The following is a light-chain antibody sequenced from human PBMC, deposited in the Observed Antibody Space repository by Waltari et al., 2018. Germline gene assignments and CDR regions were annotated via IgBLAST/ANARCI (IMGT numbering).Light chain of an antibody. J-gene: IGLJ2*01. CDR3: YSKDTDGGSQGK. Sequence: YDLTQPPSVSVSPGQTAAITCSGDGLPHQYTFWYQQKSGQAPVLVMYDDNKRPSGIPGRFSGSSAGTVATLTITGAQVDDEADYYCYSKDTDGGSQGKIGGGTKLTVL. V-gene: IGLV3-10*01. CDR1: GLPHQY. CDR2: DDN.